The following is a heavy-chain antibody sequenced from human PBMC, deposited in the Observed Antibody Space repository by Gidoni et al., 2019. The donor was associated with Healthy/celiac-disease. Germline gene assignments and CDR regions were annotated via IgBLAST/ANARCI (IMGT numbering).Heavy chain of an antibody. V-gene: IGHV4-39*01. D-gene: IGHD3-22*01. J-gene: IGHJ3*02. Sequence: QLQLQESCQGLVKPSETLSLTCTVSGCSISSSSYDWGWIRQTPGKGLEWIGSIDYSGSTYYNPSLKSRVTISVDTSKNQFSLKLSSVTAADTAVYYCASPPAGDSSAYGAFDIWGQGTMVTVSS. CDR2: IDYSGST. CDR1: GCSISSSSYD. CDR3: ASPPAGDSSAYGAFDI.